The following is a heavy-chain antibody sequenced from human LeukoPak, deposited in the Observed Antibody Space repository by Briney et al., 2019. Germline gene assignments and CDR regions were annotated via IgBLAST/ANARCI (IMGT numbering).Heavy chain of an antibody. CDR2: INHSGST. V-gene: IGHV4-34*01. J-gene: IGHJ4*02. CDR3: ARGLADCSSTSCYLSPFDY. Sequence: SETLSLTCAVYGGSFSGYYWSWIRQPPGKGLEWIGEINHSGSTNYNPSLNSRVTISVDTSKNKFSLKLSSVTALDTAVYYCARGLADCSSTSCYLSPFDYWGQGTLVTVSS. D-gene: IGHD2-2*01. CDR1: GGSFSGYY.